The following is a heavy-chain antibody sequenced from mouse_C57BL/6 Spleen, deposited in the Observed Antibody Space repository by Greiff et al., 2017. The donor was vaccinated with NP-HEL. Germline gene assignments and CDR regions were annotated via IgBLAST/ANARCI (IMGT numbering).Heavy chain of an antibody. V-gene: IGHV1-64*01. D-gene: IGHD1-1*01. J-gene: IGHJ2*01. CDR1: GYTFTSYW. CDR2: INPNSGST. CDR3: ARHYGSSPHVDY. Sequence: QVQLQQPGAELVKPGASVKLSCKASGYTFTSYWMHWVKQRPGEGLEWIGMINPNSGSTNYNEKFKSKATLTVDKSSSTAYMQLSSLTSEDSAVYDCARHYGSSPHVDYWGQGTTLTVSS.